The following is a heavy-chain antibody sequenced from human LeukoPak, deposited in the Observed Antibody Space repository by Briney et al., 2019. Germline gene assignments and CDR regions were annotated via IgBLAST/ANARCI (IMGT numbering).Heavy chain of an antibody. Sequence: SQTLSLTCTVSGGSISSGGYYWSWIRQHPGKGLEWIGNIFYSGSTYYRPSLKSRVTISVDTSKNQFSLKLSSVTAADTAVYYCARGIWFGELFYFDYRGQGTLVTVSS. CDR2: IFYSGST. D-gene: IGHD3-10*01. V-gene: IGHV4-31*03. CDR1: GGSISSGGYY. J-gene: IGHJ4*02. CDR3: ARGIWFGELFYFDY.